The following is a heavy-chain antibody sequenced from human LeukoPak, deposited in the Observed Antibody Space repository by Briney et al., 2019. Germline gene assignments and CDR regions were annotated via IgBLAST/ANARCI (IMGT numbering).Heavy chain of an antibody. CDR2: ISANGDTT. D-gene: IGHD6-13*01. CDR1: GFTFSSYA. V-gene: IGHV3-23*01. CDR3: AKEGRIAAGTGDYFDY. Sequence: GGSLRLSCAASGFTFSSYAMSWVSQAPGKGLEGVSGISANGDTTKYADSVKGRFTISRDNSKNTVFLQMNSLRADDTAVYYCAKEGRIAAGTGDYFDYWGQGTLVTVSS. J-gene: IGHJ4*02.